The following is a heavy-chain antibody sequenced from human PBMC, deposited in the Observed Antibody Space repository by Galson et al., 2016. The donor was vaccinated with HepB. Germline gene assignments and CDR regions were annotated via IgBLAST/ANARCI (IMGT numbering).Heavy chain of an antibody. CDR1: GFSFSTYS. D-gene: IGHD2-2*01. Sequence: SLRLSCAASGFSFSTYSMNWIRQAPGKGLEWVSSITTSHIYYTDSVKGRFTLSRDNAKNSLFLQMNSLRVDDTAVYYCARDLVPTATKNKYGMDVWGLGTTVTVSS. J-gene: IGHJ6*02. CDR2: ITTSHI. V-gene: IGHV3-21*06. CDR3: ARDLVPTATKNKYGMDV.